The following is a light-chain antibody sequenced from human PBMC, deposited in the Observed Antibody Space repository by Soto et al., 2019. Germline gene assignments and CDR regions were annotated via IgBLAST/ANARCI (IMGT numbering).Light chain of an antibody. CDR1: SSDIGGYDY. J-gene: IGLJ1*01. CDR3: SSHRSSINFRV. V-gene: IGLV2-14*01. CDR2: DVT. Sequence: QSALTQPASVSGSPGQSITISCTGSSSDIGGYDYVSWYQHHPGKAPKLMIYDVTNRPSGVSNRFSASKSGNTASLTISGLQAEDEADYYCSSHRSSINFRVFGTGTKVTVL.